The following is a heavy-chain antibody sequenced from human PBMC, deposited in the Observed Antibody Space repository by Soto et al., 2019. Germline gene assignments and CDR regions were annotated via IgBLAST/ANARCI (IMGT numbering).Heavy chain of an antibody. Sequence: GGSLRLSCAVSGFRFRDYWMSWVRQAPGKGLEWVANIKQDESDKYYVDSVKGRFTISRDNAKNALYLQMNSLRVEDTAVYYYAAYWYTMTCTHFHGYSWGQGTQVTVSS. J-gene: IGHJ5*02. V-gene: IGHV3-7*03. CDR3: AAYWYTMTCTHFHGYS. CDR2: IKQDESDK. CDR1: GFRFRDYW. D-gene: IGHD3-22*01.